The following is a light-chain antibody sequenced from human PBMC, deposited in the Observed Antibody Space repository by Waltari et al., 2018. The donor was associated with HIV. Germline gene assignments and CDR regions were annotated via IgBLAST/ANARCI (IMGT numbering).Light chain of an antibody. Sequence: SYVLTQPPSVSVAPGQTARITCGGNNIGSKSVHWYQQKPGQAPVLGVYDDSDRPSGIPGRFSGSNAGNTATLTISRVEAGDEADYYCQVWDSSSDHWVFGGGTKLTVL. CDR1: NIGSKS. CDR3: QVWDSSSDHWV. CDR2: DDS. V-gene: IGLV3-21*02. J-gene: IGLJ3*02.